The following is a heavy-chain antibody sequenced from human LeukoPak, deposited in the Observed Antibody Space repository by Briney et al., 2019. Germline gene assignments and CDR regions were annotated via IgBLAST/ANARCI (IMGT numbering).Heavy chain of an antibody. V-gene: IGHV1-69*13. D-gene: IGHD4-17*01. CDR3: ARDYYGDYSGYFDL. CDR1: GGTFSSYA. Sequence: GASVKVSCKASGGTFSSYAISWVRQAPGQGLEWMGGIIPIFGTANYAQKFQGGVTITADESTSTAYMELSSLRSEDTAVYYCARDYYGDYSGYFDLWGRGTLVTVSS. J-gene: IGHJ2*01. CDR2: IIPIFGTA.